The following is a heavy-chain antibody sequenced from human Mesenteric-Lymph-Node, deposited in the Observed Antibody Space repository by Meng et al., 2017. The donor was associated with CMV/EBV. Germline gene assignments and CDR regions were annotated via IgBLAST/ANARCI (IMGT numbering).Heavy chain of an antibody. J-gene: IGHJ4*02. CDR2: ISSSGSTI. Sequence: GESLKISCAASGFTFSDCYMSWIRQAPGKGLEWISYISSSGSTIYYADSVKGRFTISRDNAKNSLYLQMNSLRAEDTAVYYCARCRDGGWLYYFDYWGQGTLVTVSS. V-gene: IGHV3-11*04. CDR1: GFTFSDCY. D-gene: IGHD6-19*01. CDR3: ARCRDGGWLYYFDY.